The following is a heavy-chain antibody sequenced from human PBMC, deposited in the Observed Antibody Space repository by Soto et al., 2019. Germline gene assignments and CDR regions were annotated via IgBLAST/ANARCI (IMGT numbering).Heavy chain of an antibody. CDR2: ISASGGTT. D-gene: IGHD3-10*01. Sequence: EVQLLESGGGLVQPGGSLRLSCAASGFTFTTRAMSWVRQAPGKGLQWVSGISASGGTTYYADSVKGRLTISRDNSKNMLYLLMTSLREDDTAVYYCTTGTQNFDYWGRGTRVTVSS. J-gene: IGHJ4*02. CDR1: GFTFTTRA. CDR3: TTGTQNFDY. V-gene: IGHV3-23*01.